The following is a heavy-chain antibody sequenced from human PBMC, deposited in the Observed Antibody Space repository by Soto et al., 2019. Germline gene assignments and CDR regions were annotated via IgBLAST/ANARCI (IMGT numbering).Heavy chain of an antibody. CDR1: GYTISIYG. D-gene: IGHD1-1*01. CDR2: ISADSDST. J-gene: IGHJ6*02. CDR3: ARGKGMEENYYYYGLDI. V-gene: IGHV1-3*01. Sequence: GASLKLSRKTSGYTISIYGMSGVREAHGQRLEWLGWISADSDSTNYAQKFQGRVTITRDTSASTAYMELSSLRSEDTAVYYCARGKGMEENYYYYGLDIWGQGTTVTVSS.